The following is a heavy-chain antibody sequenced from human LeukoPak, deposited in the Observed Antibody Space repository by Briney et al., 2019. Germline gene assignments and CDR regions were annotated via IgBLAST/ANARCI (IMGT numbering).Heavy chain of an antibody. V-gene: IGHV3-7*01. CDR2: IKQDGSEK. Sequence: PGGPLRLSSAASGFTFSSYWMSWVRQAPGKGLERVDYIKQDGSEKYYVDSVKGRFTISRDNAKNSLYLQMNSLRAEDTAVYYCARDAVVAVAGMYYFDYWGQGTLVTVSS. CDR3: ARDAVVAVAGMYYFDY. D-gene: IGHD6-19*01. CDR1: GFTFSSYW. J-gene: IGHJ4*02.